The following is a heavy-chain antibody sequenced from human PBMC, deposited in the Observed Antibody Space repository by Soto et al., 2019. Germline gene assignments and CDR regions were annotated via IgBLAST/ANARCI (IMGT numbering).Heavy chain of an antibody. CDR1: GFTFSDYY. V-gene: IGHV3-11*01. CDR3: ARGLVGADLDAFDI. CDR2: ISSSGSTI. J-gene: IGHJ3*02. D-gene: IGHD1-26*01. Sequence: GGSLRLSCAASGFTFSDYYMSWIRQAPGKGLEWVSYISSSGSTIYYADSVKGRFTISRDNAKNSLYLQMNSLRAEDKAVYYCARGLVGADLDAFDIWGQGTMVTVSS.